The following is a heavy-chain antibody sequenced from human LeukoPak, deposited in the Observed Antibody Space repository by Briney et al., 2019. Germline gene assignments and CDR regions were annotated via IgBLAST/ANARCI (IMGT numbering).Heavy chain of an antibody. CDR3: VREGPRGLAFDI. CDR2: ISDRDSNT. D-gene: IGHD3/OR15-3a*01. CDR1: GFIFDNYA. J-gene: IGHJ3*02. V-gene: IGHV3-23*01. Sequence: GGSLRLSCAASGFIFDNYAMNWVRQAPGKGLEWVSGISDRDSNTKYADSVQGRFTTSRDNSKNTLYLQMNSLRAEDTAVYYCVREGPRGLAFDIWGQGTMVTVSS.